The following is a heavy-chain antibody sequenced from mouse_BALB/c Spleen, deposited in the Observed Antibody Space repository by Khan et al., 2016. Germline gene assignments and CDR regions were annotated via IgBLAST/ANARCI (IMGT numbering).Heavy chain of an antibody. Sequence: EVKLLESGGGLVQPGGSLKLSCAASGFDFSGYWMSWVRQAPGKGLEWIGEINPDSSAINYTPSLTDKFIISRDNAKNTPYLQLSKVRSEDTALYYCARNWDVGFDYWGQGTTLTVSS. D-gene: IGHD4-1*01. J-gene: IGHJ2*01. CDR2: INPDSSAI. CDR1: GFDFSGYW. V-gene: IGHV4-1*02. CDR3: ARNWDVGFDY.